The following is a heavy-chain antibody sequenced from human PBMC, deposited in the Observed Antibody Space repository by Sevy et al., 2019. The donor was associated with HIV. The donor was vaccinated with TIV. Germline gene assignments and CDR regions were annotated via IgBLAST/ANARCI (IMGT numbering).Heavy chain of an antibody. D-gene: IGHD2-15*01. V-gene: IGHV3-30*02. CDR2: IGHDGNKY. J-gene: IGHJ5*02. Sequence: GGSLRLSCAASGFTLSSVGIHWVRLTPGTGLEWLAFIGHDGNKYFYGASVKGRITTSRDNSKNTVSLQMNSRRVEDTAIYYCAKDYCIGNDCFLGWFDPRGQGTVVTVSS. CDR1: GFTLSSVG. CDR3: AKDYCIGNDCFLGWFDP.